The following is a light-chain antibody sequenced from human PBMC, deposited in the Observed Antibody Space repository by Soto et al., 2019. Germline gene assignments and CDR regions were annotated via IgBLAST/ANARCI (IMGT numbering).Light chain of an antibody. Sequence: DIQLTQSPSSLSASVGDRVTIACRASQGITNYLAWYQQKPGKVPKLLIYAASNLPSGVPSRFSGSGSGTDFTLTISSLQPEDVATYYCQHYDAAPRTFGQGTKVEIK. CDR1: QGITNY. CDR3: QHYDAAPRT. V-gene: IGKV1-27*01. J-gene: IGKJ1*01. CDR2: AAS.